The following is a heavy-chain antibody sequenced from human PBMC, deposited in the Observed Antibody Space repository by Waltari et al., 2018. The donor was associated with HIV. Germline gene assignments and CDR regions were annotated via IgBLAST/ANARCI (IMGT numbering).Heavy chain of an antibody. CDR2: FNPSGGNT. D-gene: IGHD3-16*01. Sequence: QVQLVQSGTEVKKPGASVKASCNASGYPFISYYINWVRKAPAQGLEWMGMFNPSGGNTNYTQKFQGRVTMTRDTSTSTVYLELSSLRSDDTAVYYCSRTQLMITFGGHAFDVWGQGTMVAVSS. CDR1: GYPFISYY. V-gene: IGHV1-46*01. CDR3: SRTQLMITFGGHAFDV. J-gene: IGHJ3*01.